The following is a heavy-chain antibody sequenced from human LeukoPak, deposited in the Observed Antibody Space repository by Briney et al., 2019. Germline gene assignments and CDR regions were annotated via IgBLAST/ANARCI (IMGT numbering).Heavy chain of an antibody. CDR3: ARGDCSSTSCYNGGYYYYGMDV. D-gene: IGHD2-2*01. CDR1: GGSISSYY. J-gene: IGHJ6*02. Sequence: SETLSLTCTVSGGSISSYYWSWIRQPAGQGLEWIGRSYTSGSTTYNPSLKSRVTMSVDTSKNQFSLKLSSVTAADTAVYYCARGDCSSTSCYNGGYYYYGMDVWGQGTTVTVSS. V-gene: IGHV4-4*07. CDR2: SYTSGST.